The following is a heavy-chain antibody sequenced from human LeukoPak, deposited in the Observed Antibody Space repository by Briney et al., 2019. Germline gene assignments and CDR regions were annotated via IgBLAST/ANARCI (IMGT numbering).Heavy chain of an antibody. CDR2: IYYSGST. CDR1: GGSMSSYY. J-gene: IGHJ6*03. V-gene: IGHV4-39*07. D-gene: IGHD4-11*01. CDR3: ARSGNYRQYSYYIDV. Sequence: SETLSLTCTVSGGSMSSYYWKWIRQPPGKGLEWIGSIYYSGSTYYNPSLKSRVTISVDTSKNQFSLKLSSVTAADTAVYYCARSGNYRQYSYYIDVWGKGTTVIVSS.